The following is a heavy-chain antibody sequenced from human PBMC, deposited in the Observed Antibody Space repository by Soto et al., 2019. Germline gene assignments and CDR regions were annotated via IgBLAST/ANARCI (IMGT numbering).Heavy chain of an antibody. V-gene: IGHV3-23*01. CDR1: GFTFSSYA. D-gene: IGHD3-22*01. J-gene: IGHJ4*02. Sequence: GSLRLSCAASGFTFSSYAMSWVRQAPGKGLEWVSAISGSGGSTYYADSVKGRFTISRDNSKNTLYLQMNSLRAEDTAVYYCARDYDSSGYAYFDYWGQGTLVTVSS. CDR3: ARDYDSSGYAYFDY. CDR2: ISGSGGST.